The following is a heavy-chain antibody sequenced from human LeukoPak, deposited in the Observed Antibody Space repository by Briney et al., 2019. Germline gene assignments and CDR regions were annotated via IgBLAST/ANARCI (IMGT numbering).Heavy chain of an antibody. D-gene: IGHD3-22*01. V-gene: IGHV5-10-1*01. CDR2: IDPSDSYT. J-gene: IGHJ6*02. CDR1: GYSFSGFW. Sequence: TRGESLKISCETSGYSFSGFWISWVRQMPGKGLEWMGRIDPSDSYTNYSPSFQGHVTISADKSISTAYLQWSSLKASDTAAYFCARHGRDSSAYYFRYGMDVWGQGTTVTVSS. CDR3: ARHGRDSSAYYFRYGMDV.